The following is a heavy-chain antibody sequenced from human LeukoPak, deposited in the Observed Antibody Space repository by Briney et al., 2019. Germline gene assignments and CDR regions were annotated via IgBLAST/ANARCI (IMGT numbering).Heavy chain of an antibody. D-gene: IGHD4-17*01. J-gene: IGHJ5*02. CDR1: GGSISSSSYY. CDR3: ACIDWQVGYGDYEHWFDP. CDR2: IYYSGST. Sequence: PSETLSLTCTVSGGSISSSSYYWGWIRQPPGKGLEWIGSIYYSGSTYYNPSLKSRVTISVDTSKNQFSLKLSSVTAADTAVYYCACIDWQVGYGDYEHWFDPWGQGTLVTVSS. V-gene: IGHV4-39*07.